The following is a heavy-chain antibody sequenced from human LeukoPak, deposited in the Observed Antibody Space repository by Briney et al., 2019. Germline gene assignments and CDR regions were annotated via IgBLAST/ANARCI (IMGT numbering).Heavy chain of an antibody. V-gene: IGHV4-59*01. D-gene: IGHD3-10*01. J-gene: IGHJ5*02. CDR1: GGSISSYY. CDR3: ARGGYYGSGNDFRFDP. CDR2: IYYSGST. Sequence: PSETLSLTCTVSGGSISSYYWSWIRQPPGKGLEWIGYIYYSGSTNYKPSLKSRVTTSVDTSKNQFSLKLSSVTAADTAVYYCARGGYYGSGNDFRFDPWGQGTLVTVSS.